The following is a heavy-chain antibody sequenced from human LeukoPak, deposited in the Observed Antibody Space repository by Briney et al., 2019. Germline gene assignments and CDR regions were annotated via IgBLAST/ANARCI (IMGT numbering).Heavy chain of an antibody. V-gene: IGHV3-30*04. CDR1: GFPFSYYA. CDR2: IAYGGSNE. Sequence: GGALGLSFAASGFPFSYYAMHWGRPAPGKGPEWGAVIAYGGSNEYHADSVKGRFTISRDNSKSTLYLQMNSLRPEDTAVYYCARNKPIIGFFGMDVWGQGTTVTVSS. D-gene: IGHD1-14*01. CDR3: ARNKPIIGFFGMDV. J-gene: IGHJ6*02.